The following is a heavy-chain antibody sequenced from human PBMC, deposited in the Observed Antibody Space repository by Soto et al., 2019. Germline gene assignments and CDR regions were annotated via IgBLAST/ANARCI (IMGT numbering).Heavy chain of an antibody. D-gene: IGHD1-1*01. V-gene: IGHV4-59*03. CDR3: AGTTTAPLEY. CDR1: GGSLSSYY. J-gene: IGHJ4*02. CDR2: ISYSGTT. Sequence: SETLSLTCTVSGGSLSSYYWSWIRRPPGMGLEWIASISYSGTTNYNSSLKSRVTISIDTSKNQFSLKLNSVTAADTAVYYCAGTTTAPLEYWGQGTLVTVSS.